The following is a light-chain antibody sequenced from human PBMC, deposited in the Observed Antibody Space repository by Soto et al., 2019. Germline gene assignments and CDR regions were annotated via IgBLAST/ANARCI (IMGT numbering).Light chain of an antibody. CDR3: QQSYSTAW. CDR1: QSISSY. V-gene: IGKV1-39*01. J-gene: IGKJ1*01. CDR2: AAS. Sequence: DIQMTQPPSSLSASVGDRVTITCRASQSISSYLNWYQQKPGKAPKLLIYAASSLQSGVPSRFSGSGSGTDFTLTISSLQPEDFATYYCQQSYSTAWFGQETKVEIK.